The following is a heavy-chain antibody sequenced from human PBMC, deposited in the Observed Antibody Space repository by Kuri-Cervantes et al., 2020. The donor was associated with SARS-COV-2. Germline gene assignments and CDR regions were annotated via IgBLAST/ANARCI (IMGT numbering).Heavy chain of an antibody. CDR3: VKAPEGPDDY. J-gene: IGHJ4*02. Sequence: GGSLRLSCAASGFTFSSYGMHWVRQALGKGLEWVAVISYDGSNKYYADSVKGRFTISRDNSKNTLYLQMSSLRAEDTAVYYCVKAPEGPDDYWGQGTLVTVSS. CDR2: ISYDGSNK. CDR1: GFTFSSYG. V-gene: IGHV3-30*18.